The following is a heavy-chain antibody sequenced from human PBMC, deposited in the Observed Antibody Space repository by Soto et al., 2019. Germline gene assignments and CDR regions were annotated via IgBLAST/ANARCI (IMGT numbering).Heavy chain of an antibody. D-gene: IGHD6-25*01. Sequence: EVQVLESGGGLVQPGGSLRLSCAASGCTFSSYAMSWVRQAPGQGLEWVSAISGSGSNPYYADSVKGRFTISRDNSKNSLYLQRNSLRAEDTDLYSCAKAASMTIRDGFDHWGQGTLVSVSS. CDR2: ISGSGSNP. J-gene: IGHJ4*02. CDR3: AKAASMTIRDGFDH. V-gene: IGHV3-23*01. CDR1: GCTFSSYA.